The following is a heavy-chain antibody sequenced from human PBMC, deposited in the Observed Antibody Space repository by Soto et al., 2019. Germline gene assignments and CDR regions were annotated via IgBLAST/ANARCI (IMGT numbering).Heavy chain of an antibody. Sequence: PXETLSLTCIVAGCSINNYYWTWIRQPPGKGLEWIGYIYDSGSTSYNPSLKSRLTISVDTSKNQFSLRLKSVTAADTAVYYCARGTKYYYQGMNVWGQGNTVT. J-gene: IGHJ6*02. CDR2: IYDSGST. V-gene: IGHV4-59*01. CDR1: GCSINNYY. CDR3: ARGTKYYYQGMNV.